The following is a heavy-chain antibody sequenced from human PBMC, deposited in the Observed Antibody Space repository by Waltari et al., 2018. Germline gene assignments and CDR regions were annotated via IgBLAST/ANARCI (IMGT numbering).Heavy chain of an antibody. CDR1: GFTFDDYA. Sequence: EVQLVESGGGLVQPGRSLRLSCAASGFTFDDYAMHWVRQAPGKGLEWVSGISWNSGSIGYADSVKGRFTISRDNAKNSLYLQMNSLRAEDMALYYCAKDQDSGGDPYSSGWYGGFDYWGQGTLVTVSS. CDR3: AKDQDSGGDPYSSGWYGGFDY. J-gene: IGHJ4*02. V-gene: IGHV3-9*03. D-gene: IGHD6-19*01. CDR2: ISWNSGSI.